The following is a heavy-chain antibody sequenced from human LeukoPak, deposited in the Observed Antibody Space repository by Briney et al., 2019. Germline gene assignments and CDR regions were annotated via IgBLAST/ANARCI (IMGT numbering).Heavy chain of an antibody. CDR3: VREAAASYFDSSGYYRQTEVFDV. D-gene: IGHD3-22*01. J-gene: IGHJ3*01. V-gene: IGHV4-59*01. CDR1: GGSISSYY. CDR2: IYYSGST. Sequence: PSETLSLTCTVSGGSISSYYWSWIRQPPGKGLEWIGYIYYSGSTNYNPSLKSRVTISVDTSKNQFSLKLNSVTAADTALYYCVREAAASYFDSSGYYRQTEVFDVWGQGTTVTVSS.